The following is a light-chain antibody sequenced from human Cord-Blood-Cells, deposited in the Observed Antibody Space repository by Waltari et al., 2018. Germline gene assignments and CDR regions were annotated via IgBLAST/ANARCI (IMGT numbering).Light chain of an antibody. CDR2: GAS. Sequence: EIVLTQSPGTLSLSPGERATLSCSASQSVSSSYLAWYQQKPGQAPRPLIYGASSRATCIPDRFSGSGSGTDFTLTISRLETEDFAVYYCQQYGSSPPYTFGQGTKLEIK. J-gene: IGKJ2*01. CDR3: QQYGSSPPYT. V-gene: IGKV3-20*01. CDR1: QSVSSSY.